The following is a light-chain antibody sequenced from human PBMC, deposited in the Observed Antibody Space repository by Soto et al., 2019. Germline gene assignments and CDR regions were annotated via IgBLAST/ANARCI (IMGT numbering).Light chain of an antibody. V-gene: IGLV6-57*04. CDR1: SGSIASND. CDR3: QSYDSSTVV. CDR2: ENN. J-gene: IGLJ2*01. Sequence: NFMLTQPHSVSESPRKTVTISCTRSSGSIASNDVQRYQQRPGSAPTTVIYENNQRPSGVPDRFSGSTDGSSNSASLTISGLQTEDEADYYCQSYDSSTVVFGGGTKLTVL.